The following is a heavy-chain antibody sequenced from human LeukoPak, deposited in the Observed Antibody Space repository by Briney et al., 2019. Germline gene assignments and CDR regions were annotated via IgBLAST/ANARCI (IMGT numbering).Heavy chain of an antibody. J-gene: IGHJ5*02. CDR2: ITPSGGST. CDR1: GYTFTGYY. V-gene: IGHV1-46*01. Sequence: RASVTVSCKASGYTFTGYYMHWVRQAPGHGLEWLGLITPSGGSTWYAQKFQGRVTMTRDMSTSTDYMELSSLRSEDTAVYYCARDNSVGDYAWWFDPWGQGTLVTVSS. CDR3: ARDNSVGDYAWWFDP. D-gene: IGHD1-26*01.